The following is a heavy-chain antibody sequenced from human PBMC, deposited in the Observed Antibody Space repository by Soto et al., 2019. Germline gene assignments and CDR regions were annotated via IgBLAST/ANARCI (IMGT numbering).Heavy chain of an antibody. Sequence: QVQLVESGGGVVQPGRSLRLSCAASGFTFSSYGMHWVRQAPGKGLEWVAVIWYDGSNKYYADSVKGRFTISRDNSKNPLNLQINSMRADETAGYYCASLPDTARCWYFDLWGRGTLVTVSS. CDR3: ASLPDTARCWYFDL. CDR1: GFTFSSYG. CDR2: IWYDGSNK. D-gene: IGHD5-18*01. V-gene: IGHV3-33*01. J-gene: IGHJ2*01.